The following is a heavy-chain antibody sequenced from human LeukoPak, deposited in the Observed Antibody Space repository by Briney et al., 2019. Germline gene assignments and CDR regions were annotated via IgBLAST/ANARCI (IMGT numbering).Heavy chain of an antibody. CDR3: ARRGIVGAFDY. Sequence: PSETLSLTCTVSGGSISSGDYYWSWIRQPPGKGLEWIGYIYYSGSTYYNPSLKSRVTISVDTSKNQFSLKLSSVTAADTAVYYCARRGIVGAFDYWGQGTLVTVPS. D-gene: IGHD1-26*01. J-gene: IGHJ4*02. CDR2: IYYSGST. V-gene: IGHV4-30-4*08. CDR1: GGSISSGDYY.